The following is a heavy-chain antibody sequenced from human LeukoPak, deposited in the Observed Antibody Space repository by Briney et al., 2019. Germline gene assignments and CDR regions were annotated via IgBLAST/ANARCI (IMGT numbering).Heavy chain of an antibody. CDR1: GGSISTYY. V-gene: IGHV4-4*07. J-gene: IGHJ5*02. Sequence: SETLSLTCTVSGGSISTYYWSWIRQPAGKGLEWIGRIYTSGSTNYNPSLKSRVTMSVDTSKNQFSLKLSSVTAADTAVYYCARDYDGDHDDILTGYYLSAGPNWFDPWGQGTLVTVSS. CDR2: IYTSGST. D-gene: IGHD3-9*01. CDR3: ARDYDGDHDDILTGYYLSAGPNWFDP.